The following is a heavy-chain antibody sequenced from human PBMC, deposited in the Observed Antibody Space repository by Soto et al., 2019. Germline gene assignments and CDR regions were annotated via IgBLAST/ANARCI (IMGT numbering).Heavy chain of an antibody. J-gene: IGHJ4*02. CDR3: ARESPRYDSSGYQLYFDY. CDR2: INSDGSST. Sequence: PGGSLRLSCAASGFTFSSYSMHWVRQAPGKGLVWVSRINSDGSSTSYADSVKGRFTISRDNAKNTLYLQMNSLRAEDTAVYYCARESPRYDSSGYQLYFDYWGQGTLVTVSS. D-gene: IGHD3-22*01. CDR1: GFTFSSYS. V-gene: IGHV3-74*01.